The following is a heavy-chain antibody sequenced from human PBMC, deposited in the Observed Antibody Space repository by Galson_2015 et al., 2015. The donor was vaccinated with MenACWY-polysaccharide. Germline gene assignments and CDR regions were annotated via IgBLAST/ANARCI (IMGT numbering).Heavy chain of an antibody. V-gene: IGHV3-48*01. D-gene: IGHD2-2*01. J-gene: IGHJ4*02. CDR3: VRDPHALLC. CDR2: IRRTGPRI. CDR1: GFTFSNYS. Sequence: SLRLSCAASGFTFSNYSMNWVRQAPGKGLEWVSYIRRTGPRIYYADSVKGRFTITSDNAKSLLFLQMNSLRADDTAVYYCVRDPHALLCGGQGALVTVSS.